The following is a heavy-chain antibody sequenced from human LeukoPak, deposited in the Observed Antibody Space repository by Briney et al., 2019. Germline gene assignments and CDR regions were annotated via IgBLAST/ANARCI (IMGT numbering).Heavy chain of an antibody. CDR3: ARWPAVVDVDV. Sequence: ASVKVSCKASGYTFIEYYIHWVRQAPGPGLEWMGWINPNSGDRKYAQEFQGRLTLTRDTSISTAYMELSSLRSDDTAVYYCARWPAVVDVDVWGKGTTVTVSS. D-gene: IGHD2-2*01. J-gene: IGHJ6*04. V-gene: IGHV1-2*02. CDR1: GYTFIEYY. CDR2: INPNSGDR.